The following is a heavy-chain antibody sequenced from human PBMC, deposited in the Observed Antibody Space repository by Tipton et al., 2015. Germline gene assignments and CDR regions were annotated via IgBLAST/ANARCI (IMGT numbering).Heavy chain of an antibody. CDR1: GFTFSNYA. V-gene: IGHV3-23*01. D-gene: IGHD3-22*01. J-gene: IGHJ4*02. CDR3: ARHRSDYYDSSADY. Sequence: SLRLSCAASGFTFSNYAMSWVRQAPGKGLEWVSAITGSGGSTYYADSVKGRFTISKDNSKNTLYLQTNSLRPEDTAIYCCARHRSDYYDSSADYWGQGALVTVSS. CDR2: ITGSGGST.